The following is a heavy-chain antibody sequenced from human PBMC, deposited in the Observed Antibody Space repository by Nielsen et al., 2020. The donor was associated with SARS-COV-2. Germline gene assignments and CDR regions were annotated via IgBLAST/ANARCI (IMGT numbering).Heavy chain of an antibody. Sequence: GESLKISCAASGFTFSSYSMNWVRQAPGKGLEWVSSISSSSSYIYYADSVKGRFTISRDNAKNSLYLQMNSLRAEDTAVYYCAKDPYYYDSSGYYRIWGQGTLVTVSS. CDR2: ISSSSSYI. CDR1: GFTFSSYS. J-gene: IGHJ4*02. CDR3: AKDPYYYDSSGYYRI. D-gene: IGHD3-22*01. V-gene: IGHV3-21*01.